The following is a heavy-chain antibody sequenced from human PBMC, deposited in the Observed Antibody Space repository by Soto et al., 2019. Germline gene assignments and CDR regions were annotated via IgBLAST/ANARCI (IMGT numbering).Heavy chain of an antibody. Sequence: ESLKISCRTSGYRFTSYWIAWVRQMPGKGLEWMGIIFPSDSDTRYSPSFQGQVTISVDRSTSTVFLQWASLKASDTAVYFCARKDKSGYFNWFDPWGQGTLVTVSS. CDR2: IFPSDSDT. V-gene: IGHV5-51*01. D-gene: IGHD3-22*01. CDR3: ARKDKSGYFNWFDP. J-gene: IGHJ5*02. CDR1: GYRFTSYW.